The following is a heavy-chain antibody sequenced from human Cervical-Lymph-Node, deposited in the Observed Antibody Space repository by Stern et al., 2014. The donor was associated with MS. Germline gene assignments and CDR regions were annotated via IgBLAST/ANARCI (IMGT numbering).Heavy chain of an antibody. D-gene: IGHD3-22*01. CDR1: GGPFSSYT. CDR2: IIPILGMA. Sequence: QDQLVQSGAEVKKPGSSVKVSCKASGGPFSSYTISWVRQAPGQGLEWMGRIIPILGMANYEQKFQGRVTITADKSTSTADMELSSLRSEDTAVYYCARDPDSSGPPQEGIGSEYFQHWGQGTLVTVSS. V-gene: IGHV1-69*04. CDR3: ARDPDSSGPPQEGIGSEYFQH. J-gene: IGHJ1*01.